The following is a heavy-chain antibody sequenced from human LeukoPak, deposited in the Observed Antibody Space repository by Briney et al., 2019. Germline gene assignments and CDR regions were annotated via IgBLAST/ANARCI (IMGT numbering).Heavy chain of an antibody. CDR3: ARGGGRRGPRTTVTTY. CDR2: INPSGGST. J-gene: IGHJ4*02. D-gene: IGHD4-17*01. V-gene: IGHV1-46*01. Sequence: ASVKVSCKASGYTFTSYYMHWVRQAPGQGLEWMGIINPSGGSTSYAQKFQGRVTMTRDTSTSTVCMELSSLRSEDTAVYYCARGGGRRGPRTTVTTYWGQGTLVTVSS. CDR1: GYTFTSYY.